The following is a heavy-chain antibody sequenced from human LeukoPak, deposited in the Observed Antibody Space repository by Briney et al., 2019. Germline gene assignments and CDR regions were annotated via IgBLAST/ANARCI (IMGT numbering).Heavy chain of an antibody. D-gene: IGHD6-13*01. CDR1: GLTFSNYA. CDR2: IWFDGSNK. J-gene: IGHJ4*02. Sequence: GGSLRLSCAASGLTFSNYAMHWVRQAPGKGLEWVAVIWFDGSNKYHADSVKGRFTISRDNSENTLYLQMHSLRAEDTAMYFCARAQKDDSNWLFDSWGQGTLVTVSS. V-gene: IGHV3-33*01. CDR3: ARAQKDDSNWLFDS.